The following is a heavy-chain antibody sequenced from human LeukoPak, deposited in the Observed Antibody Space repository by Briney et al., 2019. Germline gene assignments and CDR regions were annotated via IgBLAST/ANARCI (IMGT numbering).Heavy chain of an antibody. Sequence: GGSLRLSCAASGFTFSSYAMTWVRQAPGKGLEWVSSVSGSGGSTYNADSVKGRFTIFSDNSKNTLYLHMNSLRAEDTAVYYCAKASSDSTGWSYYWGQGTLVTVSS. J-gene: IGHJ4*02. V-gene: IGHV3-23*01. D-gene: IGHD6-19*01. CDR2: VSGSGGST. CDR1: GFTFSSYA. CDR3: AKASSDSTGWSYY.